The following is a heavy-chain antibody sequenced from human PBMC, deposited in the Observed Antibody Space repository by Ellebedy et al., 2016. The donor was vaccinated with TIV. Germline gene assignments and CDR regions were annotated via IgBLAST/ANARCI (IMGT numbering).Heavy chain of an antibody. V-gene: IGHV3-64D*06. CDR3: VPYLRFLEWSMDY. J-gene: IGHJ4*02. D-gene: IGHD3-3*01. Sequence: GESLKISXSASGFTFSSYAMHWVRQAPGKGLEYVSAISSNGGSTYYADSVKGRFTISRDNSKNTLYLQMSSLRAEDTAVYYCVPYLRFLEWSMDYWGQGTLVTVSS. CDR2: ISSNGGST. CDR1: GFTFSSYA.